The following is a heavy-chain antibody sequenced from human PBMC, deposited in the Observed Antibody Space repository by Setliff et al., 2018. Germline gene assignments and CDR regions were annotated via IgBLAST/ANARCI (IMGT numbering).Heavy chain of an antibody. CDR2: INTNTGNP. J-gene: IGHJ6*03. CDR3: ARASRFGTIKYRGDYYMDV. CDR1: GYTFTTYA. Sequence: WASVKVSCKASGYTFTTYAISWMRQAPGQGLEWMGWINTNTGNPSYAQGFTGRFVFSLDTSVSTAYLQISSLKAEDTALYYCARASRFGTIKYRGDYYMDVWGKGTTVTVSS. D-gene: IGHD3-10*01. V-gene: IGHV7-4-1*02.